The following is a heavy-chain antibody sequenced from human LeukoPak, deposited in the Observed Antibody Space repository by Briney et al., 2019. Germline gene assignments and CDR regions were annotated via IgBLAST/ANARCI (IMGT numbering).Heavy chain of an antibody. V-gene: IGHV3-23*01. CDR1: GFSFSNYA. J-gene: IGHJ4*02. CDR2: ISVSGGDT. CDR3: AKDRAYYGDYVDGDY. Sequence: GGSLRLSCAASGFSFSNYAMYWVRQAPGKGLEWVSTISVSGGDTYYADSVKGRFAISRDNSKNTLYLQMNSLRAEDTAVYYCAKDRAYYGDYVDGDYWGQGTLVTVSS. D-gene: IGHD4-17*01.